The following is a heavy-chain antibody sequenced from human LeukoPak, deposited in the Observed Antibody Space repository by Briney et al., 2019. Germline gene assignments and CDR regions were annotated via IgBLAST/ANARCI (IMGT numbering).Heavy chain of an antibody. V-gene: IGHV2-70*11. CDR1: GFSLSTSGMC. CDR3: ARIAMGATTGNDAFDI. Sequence: ESGPALVKPTQTLTLTCTFSGFSLSTSGMCVSWIRQPPGKALEWLARIDWDDDKYYSTSLKTRLTISKDTSKNQVVLTMTNMDPVDTATYYCARIAMGATTGNDAFDIWGQGTMVTVSS. J-gene: IGHJ3*02. D-gene: IGHD1-26*01. CDR2: IDWDDDK.